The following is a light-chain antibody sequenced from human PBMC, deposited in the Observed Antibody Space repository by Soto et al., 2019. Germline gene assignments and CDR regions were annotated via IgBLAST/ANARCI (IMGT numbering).Light chain of an antibody. CDR2: GAS. V-gene: IGKV3D-20*02. CDR1: QSVSSSY. CDR3: QQRSNWPLT. Sequence: IVLTQSPGTLSLSPWERATLSCRASQSVSSSYLAWYQQKPGQAPRLLIYGASSRATGIPDRFSGSGSGTDFTLTISSLEPEDFAVYYCQQRSNWPLTFGGGTKVDIK. J-gene: IGKJ4*01.